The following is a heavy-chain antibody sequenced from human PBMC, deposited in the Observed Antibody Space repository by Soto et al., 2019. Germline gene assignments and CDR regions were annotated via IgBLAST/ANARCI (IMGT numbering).Heavy chain of an antibody. J-gene: IGHJ4*02. CDR2: ISGSGGST. D-gene: IGHD7-27*01. V-gene: IGHV3-23*01. CDR3: AKEVSLGSTVDLGY. Sequence: GVSMRLSCAASGFTFSSYAMSWVRQAPGKGLEWVSAISGSGGSTYYADSVKGRFTISRDNSKNTLYLQMNSLRAEDTAVYYCAKEVSLGSTVDLGYWGQGTLVTVSS. CDR1: GFTFSSYA.